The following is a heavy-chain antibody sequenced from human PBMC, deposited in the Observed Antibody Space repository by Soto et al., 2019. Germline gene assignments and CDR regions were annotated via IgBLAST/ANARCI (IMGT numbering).Heavy chain of an antibody. D-gene: IGHD3-10*01. Sequence: QVQLQQWGAGLLKPSETLSLTCAVHGGSFSGYYWDWIRQPTGKGLEWLGEVNHGGTSNYKPSLKIRAIISVDTSKNQFSLKLTSVTAEDTALYFSASSSFLRSGELFQGVDVWGQGTKVTVSS. J-gene: IGHJ6*02. V-gene: IGHV4-34*01. CDR2: VNHGGTS. CDR3: ASSSFLRSGELFQGVDV. CDR1: GGSFSGYY.